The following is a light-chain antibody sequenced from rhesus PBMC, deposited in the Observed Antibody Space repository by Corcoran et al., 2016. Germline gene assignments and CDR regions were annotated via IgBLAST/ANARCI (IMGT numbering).Light chain of an antibody. CDR1: QSISSW. CDR2: KAA. CDR3: QQYSSSPWT. J-gene: IGKJ1*01. V-gene: IGKV1-22*01. Sequence: DIQMTQSPSSLSASVGDTVTITCRASQSISSWLAWYQQKPGKAPKLLIKKAATLQSGVPSRFSGSGSGTDFTLTISSLQSEDFATYYCQQYSSSPWTFGQGTKVEIK.